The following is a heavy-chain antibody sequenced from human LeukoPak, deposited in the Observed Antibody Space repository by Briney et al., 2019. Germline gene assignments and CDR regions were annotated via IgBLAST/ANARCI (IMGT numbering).Heavy chain of an antibody. V-gene: IGHV3-23*01. CDR1: GFIFSSYA. D-gene: IGHD3-10*01. J-gene: IGHJ4*02. CDR3: AKLSGSDYNEALDY. Sequence: GGSLRLSCAASGFIFSSYAMSWVRQAPGKGLEWVSRIINTGGTTYYADSVRGRVTISRDNSKNTLYLQMNSLGAEDTAVYYCAKLSGSDYNEALDYWGQGALVTVSS. CDR2: IINTGGTT.